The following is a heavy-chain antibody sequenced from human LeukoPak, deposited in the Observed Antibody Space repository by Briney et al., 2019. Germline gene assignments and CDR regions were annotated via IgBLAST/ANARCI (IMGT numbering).Heavy chain of an antibody. D-gene: IGHD2-2*01. CDR1: GFSFNTYA. Sequence: GGSLRLSCAASGFSFNTYAMHWVRQAPGKGLEWVSAISGSGGSTYYADSVKGRFTISRDNSKNTLYLQMNSLRAEDTAVYYCAKAHSAALIPWRFDPWGQGTLVTVSS. V-gene: IGHV3-23*01. CDR3: AKAHSAALIPWRFDP. CDR2: ISGSGGST. J-gene: IGHJ5*02.